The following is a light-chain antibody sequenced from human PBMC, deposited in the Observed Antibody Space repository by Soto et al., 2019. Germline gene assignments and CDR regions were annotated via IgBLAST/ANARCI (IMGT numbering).Light chain of an antibody. CDR1: QSVSSA. J-gene: IGKJ5*01. CDR2: DTS. CDR3: HQYNTWPLT. Sequence: EIVMTQSPATLSVSPGKGAALSCRASQSVSSALAWYRQTPGQSPRLLIYDTSTRATGVPARFSSSGSGTEFTLAITSLQSEDFAVYYCHQYNTWPLTFGQGTRLEI. V-gene: IGKV3-15*01.